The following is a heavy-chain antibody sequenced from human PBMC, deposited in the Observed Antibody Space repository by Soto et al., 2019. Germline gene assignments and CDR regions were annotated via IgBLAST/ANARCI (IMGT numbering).Heavy chain of an antibody. CDR2: IIPIFGTA. D-gene: IGHD3-22*01. CDR1: GGTFSSYA. J-gene: IGHJ6*02. CDR3: ARVSHYDSSGPQYYYYGMDV. V-gene: IGHV1-69*13. Sequence: SVKVSCKASGGTFSSYAISWVRQAPGQGLEWMGGIIPIFGTANYAQKFQGRATITADESTSTAYMELSSLRSEDTAVYYCARVSHYDSSGPQYYYYGMDVWGQGTTVTVSS.